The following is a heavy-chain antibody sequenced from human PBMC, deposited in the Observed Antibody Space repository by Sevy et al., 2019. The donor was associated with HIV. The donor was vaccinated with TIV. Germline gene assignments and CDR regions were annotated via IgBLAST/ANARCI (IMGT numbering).Heavy chain of an antibody. CDR1: GYTFTGYH. J-gene: IGHJ4*02. CDR2: INPNSGGT. Sequence: ASVKVSCKASGYTFTGYHMHWVRQAPGQGLEWMGRINPNSGGTNFAQKFQGRVTLTRDTSISTAYMELSSLRSDDTDVYFCERDLGYSQAERHDFWGQGTLVTVSS. CDR3: ERDLGYSQAERHDF. D-gene: IGHD5-18*01. V-gene: IGHV1-2*05.